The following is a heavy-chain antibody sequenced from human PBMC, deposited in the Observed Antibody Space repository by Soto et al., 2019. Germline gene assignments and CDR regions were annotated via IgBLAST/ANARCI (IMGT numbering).Heavy chain of an antibody. D-gene: IGHD2-15*01. J-gene: IGHJ4*02. CDR1: GFTFNSYA. CDR3: AKYIAGGIGPTKGDY. Sequence: PGGSLRLSCAASGFTFNSYAMSWVRQAPGKGLEWVSGISGGGSSTYYADSVKGRFTTSRDNSKNTLYLQMNSLRAEDTAVYFWAKYIAGGIGPTKGDYGGQETLDTVP. V-gene: IGHV3-23*01. CDR2: ISGGGSST.